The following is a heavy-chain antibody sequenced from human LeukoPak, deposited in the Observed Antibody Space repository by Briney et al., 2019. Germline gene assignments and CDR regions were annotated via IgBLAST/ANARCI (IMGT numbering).Heavy chain of an antibody. CDR1: GFTFSSYW. V-gene: IGHV3-33*08. CDR3: ARVWGVVVAASPLDY. D-gene: IGHD2-15*01. CDR2: IWYDGSNK. Sequence: GGSLRLSCAASGFTFSSYWMSWVRQAPGKGLEWVAVIWYDGSNKYYADSVKGRFTISRDNSKNTLYLQMNCLRAEDTAVYYCARVWGVVVAASPLDYWGQGTLVTVSS. J-gene: IGHJ4*02.